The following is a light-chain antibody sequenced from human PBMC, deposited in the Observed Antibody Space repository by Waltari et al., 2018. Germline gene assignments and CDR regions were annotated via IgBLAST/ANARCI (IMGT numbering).Light chain of an antibody. J-gene: IGKJ1*01. V-gene: IGKV3-15*01. CDR2: GAS. CDR1: QSVSSN. CDR3: QQYNNWPQT. Sequence: EIVMTQSPATVSVSPGERATLSCRASQSVSSNLAWYQQKPGQAPRPLIYGASTRATGIPARFSGSGSGTEFTLTISSLQSEDFAIYYCQQYNNWPQTFGQGTKVEIK.